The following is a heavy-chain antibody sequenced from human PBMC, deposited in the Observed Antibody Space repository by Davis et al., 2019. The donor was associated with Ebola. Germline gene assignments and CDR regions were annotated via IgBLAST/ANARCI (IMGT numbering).Heavy chain of an antibody. CDR3: ARVEDSGYST. Sequence: SETLSLTCTVSGGSMSSSSYYWGWIRQPPGKGLECMGGLYYGVNTHYNPSLKSRVTVSVDTSKNQFSLKLRSVTAADTAVYYCARVEDSGYSTWGQGTLVIVSS. D-gene: IGHD3-22*01. CDR1: GGSMSSSSYY. V-gene: IGHV4-39*01. CDR2: LYYGVNT. J-gene: IGHJ5*02.